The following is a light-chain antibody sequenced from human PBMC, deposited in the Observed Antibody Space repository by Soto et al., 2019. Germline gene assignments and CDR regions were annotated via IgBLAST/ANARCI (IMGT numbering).Light chain of an antibody. CDR3: QTWDTGIVV. CDR1: SGHSTYA. V-gene: IGLV4-69*01. Sequence: QLVLTQPPSASASLGASVKLTCTLGSGHSTYAIAWHQQQPEKGPRFLMRLNSDGSHNKGDGIPDRFLGSSSGAERYLTISSLQSEDEADYYCQTWDTGIVVFGGGTKVTVL. CDR2: LNSDGSH. J-gene: IGLJ2*01.